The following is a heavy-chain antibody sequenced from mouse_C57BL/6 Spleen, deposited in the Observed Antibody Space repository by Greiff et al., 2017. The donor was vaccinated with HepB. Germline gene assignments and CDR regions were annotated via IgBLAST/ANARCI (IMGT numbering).Heavy chain of an antibody. CDR3: ARYEPPGD. D-gene: IGHD2-14*01. CDR1: GFNIKDYY. V-gene: IGHV14-2*01. J-gene: IGHJ2*01. Sequence: EVQLQQSGAELVKPGASVKLSCTASGFNIKDYYMHWVKQRTEQGLEWIGRIDPEDGETKYAPKFPGQATITADTSSHTADLQLSSRTSEDTAGDYCARYEPPGDWGRGAAMTVSA. CDR2: IDPEDGET.